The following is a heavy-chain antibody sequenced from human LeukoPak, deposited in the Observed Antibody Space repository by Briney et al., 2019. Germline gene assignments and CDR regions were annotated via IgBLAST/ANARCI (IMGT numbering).Heavy chain of an antibody. CDR3: ARSGGVVDGVDYFDY. CDR2: ISDIGSI. D-gene: IGHD3-16*01. Sequence: SETLSLTCTVSGGSISSYYWSWIRQPPGKGLEWIAYISDIGSINYNPSLKSRVTISVDTSKNQFSLKLSSVTAADTAVYYCARSGGVVDGVDYFDYWGQGTLVTVSS. CDR1: GGSISSYY. J-gene: IGHJ4*02. V-gene: IGHV4-59*12.